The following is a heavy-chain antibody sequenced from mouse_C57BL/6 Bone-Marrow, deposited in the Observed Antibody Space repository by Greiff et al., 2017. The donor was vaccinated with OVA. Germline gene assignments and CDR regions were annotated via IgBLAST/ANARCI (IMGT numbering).Heavy chain of an antibody. Sequence: QVQLQQSGPELVKPGASVKLSCKASGYTFTSYDINWVKQRPGQGLEWIGGIYPRDGSTKYNQKFKGKATLTVDTSSSTAYMELHSLTSEVSAVYFGARGGLAYYRRRWYFDVWGTGTTVTVSS. CDR2: IYPRDGST. V-gene: IGHV1-85*01. CDR1: GYTFTSYD. CDR3: ARGGLAYYRRRWYFDV. J-gene: IGHJ1*03. D-gene: IGHD2-12*01.